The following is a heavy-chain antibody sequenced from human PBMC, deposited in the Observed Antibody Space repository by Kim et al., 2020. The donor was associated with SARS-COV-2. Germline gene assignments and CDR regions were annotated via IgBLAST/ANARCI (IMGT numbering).Heavy chain of an antibody. CDR1: GSSISTYY. Sequence: SETLSLTCTVSGSSISTYYWSWVRQPPGKGLEWIGYIYYTGSTDYNASLKGRVTISIDTSKNQFSLKLSSVTAADTAVYYCTRSMVRGVITPDYWGRGTL. J-gene: IGHJ4*02. V-gene: IGHV4-59*01. CDR3: TRSMVRGVITPDY. CDR2: IYYTGST. D-gene: IGHD3-10*01.